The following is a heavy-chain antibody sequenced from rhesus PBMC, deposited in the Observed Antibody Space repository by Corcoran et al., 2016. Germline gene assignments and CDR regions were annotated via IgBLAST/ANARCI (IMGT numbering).Heavy chain of an antibody. D-gene: IGHD3-3*01. CDR3: AREGRYQFLEWLPSSRFDV. CDR2: IYGCGRRP. J-gene: IGHJ5-1*01. CDR1: GGSLSSSC. V-gene: IGHV4-169*02. Sequence: QLQLQESGPGLVTPSETLSLTCAVSGGSLSSSCWSWSRKAPGKGLEGIGYIYGCGRRPNSNPPLKSRVTLSLDTSKHQLSLKLSSVTAADTAVYYCAREGRYQFLEWLPSSRFDVWGPGVLVTVSS.